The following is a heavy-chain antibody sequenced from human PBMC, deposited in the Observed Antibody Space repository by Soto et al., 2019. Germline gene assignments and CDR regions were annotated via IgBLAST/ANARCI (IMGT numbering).Heavy chain of an antibody. Sequence: ASVKVSCKASGYTFTSYGISWVRQAPGQGLEWMGWISAYNGNTNYAQKLQGRVTMTTDTSTSTAYMELRSLRSDDTAVYYCARLRRYCGGDCYDHFDYWGQGTLVTVSS. CDR1: GYTFTSYG. D-gene: IGHD2-21*02. V-gene: IGHV1-18*01. CDR3: ARLRRYCGGDCYDHFDY. J-gene: IGHJ4*02. CDR2: ISAYNGNT.